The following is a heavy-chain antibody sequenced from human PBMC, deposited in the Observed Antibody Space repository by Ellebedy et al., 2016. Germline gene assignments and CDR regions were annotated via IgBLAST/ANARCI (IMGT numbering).Heavy chain of an antibody. CDR3: AKDLRIPGAAAGTREDAFDI. D-gene: IGHD6-13*01. V-gene: IGHV3-30-3*01. CDR1: GFTFSSYA. CDR2: ISYDGSNK. Sequence: GESLKISXAASGFTFSSYAMHWVRQAPGKGLEWVAVISYDGSNKYYADSVKGRFTISRDNSKNTLYLQMNSLRAEDTAAYYCAKDLRIPGAAAGTREDAFDIWGQGTMVTVSS. J-gene: IGHJ3*02.